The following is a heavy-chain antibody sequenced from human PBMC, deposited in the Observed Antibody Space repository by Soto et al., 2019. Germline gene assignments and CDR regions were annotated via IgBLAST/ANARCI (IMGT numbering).Heavy chain of an antibody. CDR2: INPNSGGT. V-gene: IGHV1-2*04. Sequence: ASVKVSCKASGYTFTGYYMHWVRQAPGQGLEWMGWINPNSGGTNYAQKFQGWVTMTRDTSISTAYMELSRLGSDDTAVYYCARDVTRSDYYYGMDVWGQGTTVTVSS. CDR1: GYTFTGYY. D-gene: IGHD1-1*01. J-gene: IGHJ6*02. CDR3: ARDVTRSDYYYGMDV.